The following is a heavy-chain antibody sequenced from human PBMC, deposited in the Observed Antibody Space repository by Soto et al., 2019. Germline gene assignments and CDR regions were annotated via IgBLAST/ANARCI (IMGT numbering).Heavy chain of an antibody. CDR1: GYSFTSYW. V-gene: IGHV5-51*01. Sequence: GESLKISCKGSGYSFTSYWIGWVRQMPGKGLEWMGIIYPGDSDTRYSPSFQGQVTTSADKSISTAYLQWSSLKASDTAMYYCARGPYYDFWSGYYTPDYYYYGMDVWGQGTTVTVSS. CDR3: ARGPYYDFWSGYYTPDYYYYGMDV. D-gene: IGHD3-3*01. J-gene: IGHJ6*02. CDR2: IYPGDSDT.